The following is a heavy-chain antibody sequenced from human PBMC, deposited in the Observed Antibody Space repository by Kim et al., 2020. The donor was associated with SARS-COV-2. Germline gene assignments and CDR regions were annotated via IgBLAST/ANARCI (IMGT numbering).Heavy chain of an antibody. J-gene: IGHJ5*02. CDR3: ARLITIFGVVSGWFDP. Sequence: SFQGQVTISADKSISTAYLQWSSLKASDTAMYYCARLITIFGVVSGWFDPWGQGTLVTVSS. V-gene: IGHV5-51*01. D-gene: IGHD3-3*01.